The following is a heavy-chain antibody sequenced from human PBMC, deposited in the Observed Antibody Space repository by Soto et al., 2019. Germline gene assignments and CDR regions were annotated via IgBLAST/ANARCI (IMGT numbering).Heavy chain of an antibody. CDR2: ISGSGATT. D-gene: IGHD6-19*01. CDR3: ADSAWYNADGYFPH. CDR1: GFTFSGYA. Sequence: EVQLLESGGGSVQPGGSLRLSCAASGFTFSGYAMTWVRQAAGKGLEWVSGISGSGATTYYADSVKGRFTISRDNPKNTLFLQMNRLRAEDTAVYYCADSAWYNADGYFPHWGQGTLVTVSS. J-gene: IGHJ1*01. V-gene: IGHV3-23*01.